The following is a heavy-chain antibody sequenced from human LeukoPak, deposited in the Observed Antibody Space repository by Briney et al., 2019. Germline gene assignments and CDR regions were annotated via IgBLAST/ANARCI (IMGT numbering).Heavy chain of an antibody. CDR2: IIPIFGTA. V-gene: IGHV1-69*01. D-gene: IGHD2-2*01. Sequence: GASVKVSCKASGGTSSSYAISWVRQAPGQGLEWMGGIIPIFGTANYAQKFQGRVTITADESTSTAYMELSSLRSEDTAVYYCAYLPDIVVVPAAMGKLIDAFDIWGQGTMVTVSS. CDR1: GGTSSSYA. CDR3: AYLPDIVVVPAAMGKLIDAFDI. J-gene: IGHJ3*02.